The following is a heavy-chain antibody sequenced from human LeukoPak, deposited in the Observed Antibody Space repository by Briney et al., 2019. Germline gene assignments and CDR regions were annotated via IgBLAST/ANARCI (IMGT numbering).Heavy chain of an antibody. CDR1: GFNFSDYA. V-gene: IGHV3-30-3*01. CDR2: ISYDGSTK. Sequence: GGSLRLSCAASGFNFSDYALHWVRQAPGKGLEWVAIISYDGSTKFYADSVKGRFTISRDNSKNTVDVQMNRLRGEDTAVYYCAREGYGGSGYFDYWGQGTLVTVSS. CDR3: AREGYGGSGYFDY. D-gene: IGHD4-23*01. J-gene: IGHJ4*02.